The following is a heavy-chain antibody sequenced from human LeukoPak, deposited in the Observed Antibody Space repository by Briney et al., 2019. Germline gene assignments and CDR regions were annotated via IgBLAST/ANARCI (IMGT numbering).Heavy chain of an antibody. J-gene: IGHJ4*02. CDR1: GGSISSSSYY. D-gene: IGHD3-22*01. CDR3: TRDRHKYNYDSSGHPPY. CDR2: ISGSGGST. V-gene: IGHV3-23*01. Sequence: ETLSLTCTVSGGSISSSSYYWGWIRQPPGKGLEWVSAISGSGGSTYYADSVKGRFTISRDNSKNTLYLQMNSLRAEDTAVYYCTRDRHKYNYDSSGHPPYWGQGTLVTVSS.